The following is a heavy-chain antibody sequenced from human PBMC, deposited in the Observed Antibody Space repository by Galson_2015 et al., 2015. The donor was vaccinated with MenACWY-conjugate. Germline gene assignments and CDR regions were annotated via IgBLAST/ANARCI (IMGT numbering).Heavy chain of an antibody. V-gene: IGHV3-23*01. CDR2: ISKNGSKT. CDR1: GFTFSSYD. CDR3: AKEYSSSSDS. Sequence: SLRLSCAASGFTFSSYDMSWVRQAPETGLEWLSGISKNGSKTYYADTVKGRFTISRDNFKNTLYLQMNRLRVEDTAVYYCAKEYSSSSDSWGQGTLVTVSS. J-gene: IGHJ5*01. D-gene: IGHD6-6*01.